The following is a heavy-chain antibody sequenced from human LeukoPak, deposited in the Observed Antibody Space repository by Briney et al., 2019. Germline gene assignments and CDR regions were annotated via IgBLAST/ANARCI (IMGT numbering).Heavy chain of an antibody. CDR2: ISSISTYR. J-gene: IGHJ1*01. V-gene: IGHV3-21*04. D-gene: IGHD6-13*01. CDR3: AISSSWPEYFQH. CDR1: GFTFSTYG. Sequence: GGSLRLSCEASGFTFSTYGMIWVRQAPGKGPEWVSSISSISTYRHYADAVKGRFTISRDNTKNSLYLQMNSLRAEDTAVYYCAISSSWPEYFQHWGQGTLVTVSS.